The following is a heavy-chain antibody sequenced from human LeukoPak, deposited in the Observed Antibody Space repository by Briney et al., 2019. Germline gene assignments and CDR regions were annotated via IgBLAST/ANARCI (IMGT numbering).Heavy chain of an antibody. Sequence: ASVKVSCKASGYTFTSNYIHWVRQAPGQGLEWMGMIYPRDGSTSYAQKFQGRVTMTTDTSTSTAYMELRSLRSDDTAVYYCARDPGDIVVVVAATGLHYYYGMDVWGQGTTVTVSS. CDR1: GYTFTSNY. CDR3: ARDPGDIVVVVAATGLHYYYGMDV. CDR2: IYPRDGST. D-gene: IGHD2-15*01. V-gene: IGHV1-46*01. J-gene: IGHJ6*02.